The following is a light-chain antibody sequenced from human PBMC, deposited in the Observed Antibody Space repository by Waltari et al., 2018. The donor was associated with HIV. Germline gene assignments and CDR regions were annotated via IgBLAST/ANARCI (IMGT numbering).Light chain of an antibody. CDR3: QSYDSNYVVV. J-gene: IGLJ3*02. CDR1: VGSIAGNF. CDR2: EDD. Sequence: NFMLPQPHSVSESPGKTITISCTRRVGSIAGNFLQWYQQRPGSAPTTVIDEDDQRPSGVPDRFSGSIDSSSNSASLTISGLQTEDEADYYCQSYDSNYVVVFGGGTKVTVL. V-gene: IGLV6-57*04.